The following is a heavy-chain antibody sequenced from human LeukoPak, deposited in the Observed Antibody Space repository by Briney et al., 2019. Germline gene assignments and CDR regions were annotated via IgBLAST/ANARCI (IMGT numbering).Heavy chain of an antibody. D-gene: IGHD3-10*01. V-gene: IGHV4-34*01. J-gene: IGHJ6*03. CDR2: INHSGST. CDR1: GGSISSYY. CDR3: ARGGTKGMVRGVMGYMDV. Sequence: SETLSLTCIVSGGSISSYYWSWIRQPPGKGLEWIGEINHSGSTNYNPSLKSRVTISVDTSKNQFSLKLSSVTAADTAVYYCARGGTKGMVRGVMGYMDVWGKGTTVTVSS.